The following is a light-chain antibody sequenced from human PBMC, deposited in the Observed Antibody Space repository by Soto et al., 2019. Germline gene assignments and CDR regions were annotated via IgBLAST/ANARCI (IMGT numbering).Light chain of an antibody. CDR3: QQRHMWPIT. CDR2: DAY. V-gene: IGKV3-11*01. CDR1: QSFRGL. Sequence: EVVLTQSPVTLSLFPGERATLSCRASQSFRGLLAWYQQKPGQAPRLLIYDAYNRATGIPPRFSGSGSGTDFTLTISSLEPEDSAVYYCQQRHMWPITFGQGTRLEI. J-gene: IGKJ5*01.